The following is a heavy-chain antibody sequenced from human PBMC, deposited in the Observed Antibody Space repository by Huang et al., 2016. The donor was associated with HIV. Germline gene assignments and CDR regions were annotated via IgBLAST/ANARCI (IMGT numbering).Heavy chain of an antibody. CDR1: GGSLSGYY. Sequence: QVHLQQWGAGLLKSAETLSLTCAVYGGSLSGYYWSWLRQTPGRGLEWIGEIKQCGNHNYNPELKNRVSISMDGSKKQVSLKLKSISDAETAVYFCARDATKNPRGWFDPWGQGTLVTVAS. J-gene: IGHJ5*02. CDR2: IKQCGNH. D-gene: IGHD3-10*01. V-gene: IGHV4-34*02. CDR3: ARDATKNPRGWFDP.